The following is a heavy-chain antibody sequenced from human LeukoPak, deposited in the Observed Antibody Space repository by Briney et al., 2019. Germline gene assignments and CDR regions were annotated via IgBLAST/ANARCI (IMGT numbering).Heavy chain of an antibody. D-gene: IGHD3-9*01. CDR2: IYYSGST. V-gene: IGHV4-59*01. CDR1: GGSISSYY. Sequence: SETLSLTCTVSGGSISSYYWSWIRQPPGKGLEWIGYIYYSGSTNYNPSLKSRVTISVDTSKNQFSLKLSSVTAADTAVYHCARLTYYDILTGYYFDYWGQGTLVTVSS. J-gene: IGHJ4*02. CDR3: ARLTYYDILTGYYFDY.